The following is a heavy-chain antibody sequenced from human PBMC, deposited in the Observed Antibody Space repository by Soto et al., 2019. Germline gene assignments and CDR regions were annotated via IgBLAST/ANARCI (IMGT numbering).Heavy chain of an antibody. CDR2: ISYDGSNK. CDR1: GFTFSSYA. CDR3: ARGYVGSSWWGGIDV. J-gene: IGHJ6*02. V-gene: IGHV3-30-3*01. D-gene: IGHD6-13*01. Sequence: QVQLVESGGGVVQPGRSLRLSCAASGFTFSSYAMHWVRQAPGKGLEWVAVISYDGSNKYYADSVKGRFTISRDNSKNTLYLQMNSLRAEDTAVYYCARGYVGSSWWGGIDVWGQGTTVTVSS.